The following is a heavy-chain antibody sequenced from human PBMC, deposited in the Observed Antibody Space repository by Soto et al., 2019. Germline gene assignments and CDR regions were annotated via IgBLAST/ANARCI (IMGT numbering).Heavy chain of an antibody. V-gene: IGHV4-31*03. CDR1: GGSINSGGYY. CDR3: ARGYRQSGYSSSWVFVY. D-gene: IGHD6-13*01. CDR2: IFYSGST. Sequence: QVQLQESGPGLVKPSQTLSLICTVSGGSINSGGYYWNWIRQHPGKDLEWIGYIFYSGSTYYNPSLSGGVTISAETFENQYSLNMSSVNAADTAVYFCARGYRQSGYSSSWVFVYWAQGTLVNVSS. J-gene: IGHJ4*02.